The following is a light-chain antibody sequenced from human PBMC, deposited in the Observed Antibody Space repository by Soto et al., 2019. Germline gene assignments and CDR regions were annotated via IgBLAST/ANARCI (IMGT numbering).Light chain of an antibody. V-gene: IGKV3-11*01. Sequence: EIVLTQSPATLSLSPGERATLSCRASQSVSSYLAWYQQKPGQAPRLLIYDASNRATGIPARFSGSGSGTDFTLTSSSLKPKVFAVYYCQQRSNWPPITFGQGTRLENK. CDR3: QQRSNWPPIT. CDR1: QSVSSY. J-gene: IGKJ5*01. CDR2: DAS.